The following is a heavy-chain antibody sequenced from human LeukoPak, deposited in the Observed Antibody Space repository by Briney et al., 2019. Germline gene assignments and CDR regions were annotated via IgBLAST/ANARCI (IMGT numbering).Heavy chain of an antibody. CDR1: GFTVRRNY. CDR2: SYSGGNT. D-gene: IGHD5-18*01. CDR3: AVGYTSDYIYYDH. V-gene: IGHV3-53*01. J-gene: IGHJ4*02. Sequence: GGSLRLSCAASGFTVRRNYMSWVRQAPGKGLEWVSVSYSGGNTYYADSVKGRFTVYRDSSTNMLYLQMNSLRAEDTAVYYCAVGYTSDYIYYDHWGQGTLVTVSS.